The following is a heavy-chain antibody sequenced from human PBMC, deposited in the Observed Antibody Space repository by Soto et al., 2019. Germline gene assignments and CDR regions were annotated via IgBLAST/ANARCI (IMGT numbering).Heavy chain of an antibody. CDR2: IYFSGST. D-gene: IGHD2-21*02. J-gene: IGHJ5*02. V-gene: IGHV4-30-4*01. CDR3: ARGRSVVVTAIRSRGYNWFDP. CDR1: GGSISSGDYY. Sequence: QVQLQESGPGLVKPSQTLSLTCTVSGGSISSGDYYWSWIRQPPGKGLEWIGYIYFSGSTYYNPSLKSRVTISVDTSKNQFSLKLSSVTAADTAVYYCARGRSVVVTAIRSRGYNWFDPWGQGTLVTVSS.